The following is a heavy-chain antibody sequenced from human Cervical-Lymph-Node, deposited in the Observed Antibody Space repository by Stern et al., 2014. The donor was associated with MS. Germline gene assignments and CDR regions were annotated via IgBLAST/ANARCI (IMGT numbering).Heavy chain of an antibody. Sequence: VQLVESGTEVKKPWSSVKVSCKAAGDTFDSYGISWVRQAPGQGLEWMGGLFPFFGTPIYAQKFQGRVTMTADESTTTAYMDLTSLSVEDTAVYYCATSTYGLVHWGQGTLVTVSS. D-gene: IGHD3-10*01. V-gene: IGHV1-69*01. CDR2: LFPFFGTP. CDR3: ATSTYGLVH. CDR1: GDTFDSYG. J-gene: IGHJ4*02.